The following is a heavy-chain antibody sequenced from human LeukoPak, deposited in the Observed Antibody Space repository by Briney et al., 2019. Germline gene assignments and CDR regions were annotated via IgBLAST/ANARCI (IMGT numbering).Heavy chain of an antibody. V-gene: IGHV1-18*01. D-gene: IGHD2-2*01. CDR3: ARDHIVVVPAAYYYYMDV. CDR2: ISAYNGNT. Sequence: GASVKVSCKASGYTFTSYGISWVRQAPGQGLEWMVWISAYNGNTNYAQKLQGRVTMTTDTSTSTAYMELRSLRSDDTAVYYCARDHIVVVPAAYYYYMDVWGKGTTVTVSS. J-gene: IGHJ6*03. CDR1: GYTFTSYG.